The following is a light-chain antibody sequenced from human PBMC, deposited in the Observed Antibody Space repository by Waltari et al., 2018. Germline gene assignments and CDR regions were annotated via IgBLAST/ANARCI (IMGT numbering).Light chain of an antibody. CDR1: QGVLYSSNSKDY. V-gene: IGKV4-1*01. Sequence: DIVMTQSPDSLAVSLGERATIPCKSSQGVLYSSNSKDYLAWYQQKPGQPPKLPIYWASTRESGVPDRFSGSGSGTDFTLTISSLQAEDVAVYYCQQYCTIPITFGQGTRLEIK. J-gene: IGKJ5*01. CDR3: QQYCTIPIT. CDR2: WAS.